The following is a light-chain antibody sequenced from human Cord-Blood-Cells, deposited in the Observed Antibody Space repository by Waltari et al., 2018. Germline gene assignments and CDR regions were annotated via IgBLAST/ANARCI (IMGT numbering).Light chain of an antibody. J-gene: IGKJ5*01. V-gene: IGKV3-11*01. Sequence: EIVLTQSPATLSSPPGERATLFCRASQSVSSYLAWYQQKPGQTPRLLIYDASNRATGIPARFSGSGSGTDFTLTISSLEPEDFAVYYCQQRSNWITFGQGTRLEIK. CDR2: DAS. CDR1: QSVSSY. CDR3: QQRSNWIT.